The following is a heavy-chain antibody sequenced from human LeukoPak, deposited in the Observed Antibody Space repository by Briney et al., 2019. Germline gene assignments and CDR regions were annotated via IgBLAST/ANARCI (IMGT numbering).Heavy chain of an antibody. Sequence: SETLSLTCSVSGGAITSNPWGWTRQTPGKGLEWLGYIHASGRAGYNPSLESRVFLSVDTSRNQFSLRLTSVTAADTAIYYCARHTQYGDYNPYDVWGQGKLVTVSS. CDR1: GGAITSNP. J-gene: IGHJ3*01. CDR3: ARHTQYGDYNPYDV. CDR2: IHASGRA. V-gene: IGHV4-4*09. D-gene: IGHD4-17*01.